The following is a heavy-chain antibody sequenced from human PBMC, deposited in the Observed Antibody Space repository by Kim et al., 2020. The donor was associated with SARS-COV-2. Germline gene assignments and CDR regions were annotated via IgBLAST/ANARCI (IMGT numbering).Heavy chain of an antibody. Sequence: GGSLRLSCAASGFTFSNAWMSWVRQAPGKGLEWVGRIKSKTDGGTTDYAAPVKGRFTISRDDSKNTLYLQMNSLKTEDTAVYYCTTDELNDYGDYGSPDYFDYWGQGTLVTVSS. CDR1: GFTFSNAW. J-gene: IGHJ4*02. V-gene: IGHV3-15*01. D-gene: IGHD4-17*01. CDR3: TTDELNDYGDYGSPDYFDY. CDR2: IKSKTDGGTT.